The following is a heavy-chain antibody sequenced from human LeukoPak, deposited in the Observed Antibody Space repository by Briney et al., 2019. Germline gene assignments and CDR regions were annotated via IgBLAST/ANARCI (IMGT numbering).Heavy chain of an antibody. J-gene: IGHJ4*02. CDR2: ISSSGSTI. CDR1: GFTFSSYE. Sequence: GGSLRLSCAASGFTFSSYEMNWVRQAPGKGLEWVSYISSSGSTIYYADSVKGRFTISRDNAKNSLYLQMNSLRAEDTAVYYCARSRGCDILTGYYNLDFDYWGQGTLVTVSS. V-gene: IGHV3-48*03. D-gene: IGHD3-9*01. CDR3: ARSRGCDILTGYYNLDFDY.